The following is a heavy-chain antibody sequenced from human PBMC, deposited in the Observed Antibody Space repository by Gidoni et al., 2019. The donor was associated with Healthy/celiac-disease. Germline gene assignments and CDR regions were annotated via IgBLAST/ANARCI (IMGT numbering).Heavy chain of an antibody. CDR3: TTDPVGATTHYYYGMDV. J-gene: IGHJ6*02. Sequence: VQLVEAGGGLVKPGGSLRLSCAASGFAFSNAWMSWVRQAPGKGLEWVGRIKSKTDGGTTDYAAPVKGRLTISRDDSNNTLYLQMNSLKTEDTAVYYCTTDPVGATTHYYYGMDVWGQGTTVTVSS. V-gene: IGHV3-15*01. D-gene: IGHD1-26*01. CDR1: GFAFSNAW. CDR2: IKSKTDGGTT.